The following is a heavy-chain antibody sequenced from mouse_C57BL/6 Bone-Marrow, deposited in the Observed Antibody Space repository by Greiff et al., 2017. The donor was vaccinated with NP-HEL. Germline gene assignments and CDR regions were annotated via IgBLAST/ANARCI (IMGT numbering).Heavy chain of an antibody. V-gene: IGHV5-4*01. D-gene: IGHD1-3*01. CDR1: GFTFSSYA. J-gene: IGHJ3*01. CDR2: ISAGGSYT. Sequence: EVQLVESGGGLVKPGGSLKLSCAASGFTFSSYAMPWVRQTPEKRLEWVATISAGGSYTYYPHNVKGRSTIPRVNATNNLYLHLSQLKCVDTEMYDCAKVNYCGSFAYWGQGTLVTVSA. CDR3: AKVNYCGSFAY.